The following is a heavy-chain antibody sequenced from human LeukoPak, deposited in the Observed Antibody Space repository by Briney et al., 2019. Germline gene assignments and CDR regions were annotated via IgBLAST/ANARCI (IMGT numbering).Heavy chain of an antibody. D-gene: IGHD3-22*01. CDR3: ARDEARYSSGYYPNWFDP. CDR2: ISGYNGYT. CDR1: GYTFTSYG. V-gene: IGHV1-18*01. Sequence: GASVKVSCKASGYTFTSYGISWVRQAPGQGLEWMGWISGYNGYTHYAHNLQGRVTMTTDTSTSTAYMELRSLRSDVTAVYYCARDEARYSSGYYPNWFDPWGQGTLVTVSS. J-gene: IGHJ5*02.